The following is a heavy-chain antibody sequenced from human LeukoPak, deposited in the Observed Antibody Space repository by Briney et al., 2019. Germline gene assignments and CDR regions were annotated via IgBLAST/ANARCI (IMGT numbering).Heavy chain of an antibody. CDR3: ARETSSGWERGAFDI. CDR1: GFTVSSNY. Sequence: GGSLRLSCAVSGFTVSSNYMSWVRQAPGEGLEWVSVICSGGSTYYADSVKGRFTISRDNSKNTLYLQMNSLRAEDTAVYYCARETSSGWERGAFDIWGQGTMVTVSS. J-gene: IGHJ3*02. V-gene: IGHV3-53*01. CDR2: ICSGGST. D-gene: IGHD6-19*01.